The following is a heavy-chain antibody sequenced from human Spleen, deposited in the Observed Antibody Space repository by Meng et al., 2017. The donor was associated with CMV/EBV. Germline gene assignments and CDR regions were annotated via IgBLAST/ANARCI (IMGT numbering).Heavy chain of an antibody. D-gene: IGHD6-19*01. V-gene: IGHV1-8*01. CDR2: MNPNSGNT. Sequence: SGYTFINSDINWVRQATGQGLEWMGWMNPNSGNTGYAQKFQDRVSMTRNTSISTAYMELSSLRSEDTAVYYCASLRSGSGWYALHYWGQGTLVTVSS. CDR1: GYTFINSD. J-gene: IGHJ4*02. CDR3: ASLRSGSGWYALHY.